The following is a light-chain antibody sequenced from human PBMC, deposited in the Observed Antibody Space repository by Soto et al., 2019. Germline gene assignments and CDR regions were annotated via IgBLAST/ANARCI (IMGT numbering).Light chain of an antibody. Sequence: EIVLTQSPSTLSLSPGERATLSCRASQSVSSYLAWYQQKPGQAPRLLIYDASNRATGIPARFSGGGSGTDFTLTISSLEPEDFAVYYCQQRNPLTFGGGT. CDR2: DAS. CDR3: QQRNPLT. V-gene: IGKV3-11*01. J-gene: IGKJ4*01. CDR1: QSVSSY.